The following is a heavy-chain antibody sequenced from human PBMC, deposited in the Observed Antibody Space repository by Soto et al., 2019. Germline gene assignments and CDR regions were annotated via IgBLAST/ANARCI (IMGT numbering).Heavy chain of an antibody. CDR3: ARENGKAAAGPVDY. V-gene: IGHV4-38-2*02. CDR1: GYSISSGYY. Sequence: SETLSLTCAVPGYSISSGYYWGWIRQPPGKGLEWIGSIYHSGSTYYNPSLKSRVTISVDTSKNQFSLKLSSVTAADTAVYYCARENGKAAAGPVDYWGQGTLVTVSS. D-gene: IGHD6-13*01. CDR2: IYHSGST. J-gene: IGHJ4*02.